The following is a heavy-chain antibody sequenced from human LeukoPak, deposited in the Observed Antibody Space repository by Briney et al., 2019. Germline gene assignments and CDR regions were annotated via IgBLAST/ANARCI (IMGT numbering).Heavy chain of an antibody. CDR2: IYYSGST. J-gene: IGHJ6*02. V-gene: IGHV4-59*01. Sequence: SETLSLTCAVYGGSFSGYYWSWIRQPPGKGLEWIGYIYYSGSTNYNPSLKSRVTISVDTSKNQFSLKLSSVTAADTAVYYCARDQIVGATTPFYYYYGMDVWGQGTTVTVSS. D-gene: IGHD1-26*01. CDR1: GGSFSGYY. CDR3: ARDQIVGATTPFYYYYGMDV.